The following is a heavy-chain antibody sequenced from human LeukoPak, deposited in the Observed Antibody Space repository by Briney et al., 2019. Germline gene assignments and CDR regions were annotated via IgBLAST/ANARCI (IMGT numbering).Heavy chain of an antibody. D-gene: IGHD4-11*01. CDR3: ARADNYRFDS. CDR1: GFTFTSYS. CDR2: ITSSSSRM. V-gene: IGHV3-48*04. Sequence: GGSLRFSCAASGFTFTSYSMNWVRQAPGKGLEWISYITSSSSRMYYADSVKGRFTISRDNAKNSLYLQMNSLRAEDTAVYYFARADNYRFDSWGQGVLVTVSS. J-gene: IGHJ4*02.